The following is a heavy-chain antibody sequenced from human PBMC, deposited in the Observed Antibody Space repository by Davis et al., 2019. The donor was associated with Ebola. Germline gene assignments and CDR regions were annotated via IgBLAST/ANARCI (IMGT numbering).Heavy chain of an antibody. V-gene: IGHV4-34*01. J-gene: IGHJ5*01. CDR1: GGSFSGSY. CDR3: ARDAFPGDYIRWFDS. CDR2: INHSGST. Sequence: SETLSLTCAVYGGSFSGSYWSWIRQPPGKGLEWIGEINHSGSTNYSPSLKSRVTISVDTSKNLFSLKLRSVTAADTAVYYCARDAFPGDYIRWFDSWGQGTQVTVSS. D-gene: IGHD4-17*01.